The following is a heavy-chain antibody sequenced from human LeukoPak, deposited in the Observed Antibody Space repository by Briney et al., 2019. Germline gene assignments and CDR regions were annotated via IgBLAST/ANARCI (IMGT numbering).Heavy chain of an antibody. J-gene: IGHJ3*02. CDR2: IYYSEST. D-gene: IGHD2-8*01. V-gene: IGHV4-30-4*01. CDR3: ASRRYCTNGVCKLDAFDI. Sequence: SQTLSLTCTVSGGSISSGDYYWGWLRQPPGKGLEWIVYIYYSESTYYNPSLKCPFTISVATTKNQFSLKLSSVTAADTAVYYCASRRYCTNGVCKLDAFDIWGQGTMVTVSS. CDR1: GGSISSGDYY.